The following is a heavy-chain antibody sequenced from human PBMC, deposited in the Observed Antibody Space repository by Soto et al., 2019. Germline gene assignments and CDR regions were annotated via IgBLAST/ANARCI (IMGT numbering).Heavy chain of an antibody. J-gene: IGHJ3*01. CDR1: GFTFSSYG. Sequence: GGSLRVSCAASGFTFSSYGMHWVGQAPGKGLEWVAVIWYDGSNKYYADSVKGRFTISRDNSKNTLYLQMNSLRAEDTAVYYCARECFLVQWRLTDAFDFWGQGTMVTV. D-gene: IGHD6-19*01. CDR3: ARECFLVQWRLTDAFDF. V-gene: IGHV3-33*01. CDR2: IWYDGSNK.